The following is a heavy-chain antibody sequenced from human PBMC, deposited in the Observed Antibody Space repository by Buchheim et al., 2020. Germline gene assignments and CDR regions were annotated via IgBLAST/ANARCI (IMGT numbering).Heavy chain of an antibody. Sequence: EVQVVESGGGLVQPGGSLRLSCTASGFTFSAYSMNWVRQAPGKGLEWVSYINSGSSTIYYTDSVKGRFTIFRDNAKNSLYLQMNRLRAEDTAMYYCAREESSGWYYFDSWGQGAL. CDR3: AREESSGWYYFDS. V-gene: IGHV3-48*01. J-gene: IGHJ4*02. D-gene: IGHD6-19*01. CDR1: GFTFSAYS. CDR2: INSGSSTI.